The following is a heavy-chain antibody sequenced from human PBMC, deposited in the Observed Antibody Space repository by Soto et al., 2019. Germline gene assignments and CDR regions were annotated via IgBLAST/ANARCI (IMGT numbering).Heavy chain of an antibody. D-gene: IGHD6-6*01. J-gene: IGHJ4*02. CDR1: VFTFSSYS. Sequence: WWSLRLSCSASVFTFSSYSMNWGRQAPGKGLEWVSSISSSSSYIYYADSVKGRFTISRDNAKNSLYLQMNSLRAEDTAVYYCARDSSIAARRVPFDYWGQGTLVTVSS. CDR2: ISSSSSYI. CDR3: ARDSSIAARRVPFDY. V-gene: IGHV3-21*01.